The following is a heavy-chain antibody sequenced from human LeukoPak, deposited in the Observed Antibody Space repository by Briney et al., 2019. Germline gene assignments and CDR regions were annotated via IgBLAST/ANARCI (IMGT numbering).Heavy chain of an antibody. CDR2: ISGSGGST. CDR3: ARYYDSSGYYYYFDY. V-gene: IGHV3-23*01. J-gene: IGHJ4*02. CDR1: GFTFNNYG. D-gene: IGHD3-22*01. Sequence: GGSLRLSCAASGFTFNNYGMHWVRQAPGKGLEWVSAISGSGGSTYYADSVKGRFTISRDNSKNTLYLQMNSMRAEDTAVYYCARYYDSSGYYYYFDYWGQGTLVTVSS.